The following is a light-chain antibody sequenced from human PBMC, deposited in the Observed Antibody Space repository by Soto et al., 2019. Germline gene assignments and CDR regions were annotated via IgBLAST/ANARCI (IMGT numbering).Light chain of an antibody. CDR3: QQSFTMPLS. Sequence: DIQMIQSPSSLSASVGDRVTISCRASQNIRSYVNWYQQNSGKAPKLLIYAASRLQSGVPSRFSGRSSGTDFTLTISSLQREDFATYYCQQSFTMPLSFGGGTKVDIK. V-gene: IGKV1-39*01. J-gene: IGKJ4*01. CDR1: QNIRSY. CDR2: AAS.